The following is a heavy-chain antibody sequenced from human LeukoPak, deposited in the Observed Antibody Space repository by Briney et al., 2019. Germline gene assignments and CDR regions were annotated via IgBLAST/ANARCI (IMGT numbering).Heavy chain of an antibody. Sequence: SETLSLTCNVSGYSISSGYYWSWIRQPPGKGLEWIGYIYYSGSTYYNPSLKSRVTISVDTSKNQFSLKLSSVTAADTAVYYCARGGTDIVHQLGVDYWGQGTLVTVSS. CDR1: GYSISSGYY. D-gene: IGHD5-12*01. V-gene: IGHV4-30-4*01. CDR3: ARGGTDIVHQLGVDY. J-gene: IGHJ4*02. CDR2: IYYSGST.